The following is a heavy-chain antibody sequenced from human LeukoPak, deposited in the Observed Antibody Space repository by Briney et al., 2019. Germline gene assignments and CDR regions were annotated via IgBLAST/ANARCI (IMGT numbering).Heavy chain of an antibody. CDR2: IYYSGST. D-gene: IGHD2-15*01. Sequence: SETLSLTCTVSGGSISSRSYYWGWIRQPPGKGLEWIGSIYYSGSTYYNPSLKSRVTISVDTSKNQFSLKLSSVTAADTAVYYCARGRRPRTVVVVAATPFDYWGQGTLVTVSS. CDR1: GGSISSRSYY. CDR3: ARGRRPRTVVVVAATPFDY. J-gene: IGHJ4*02. V-gene: IGHV4-39*01.